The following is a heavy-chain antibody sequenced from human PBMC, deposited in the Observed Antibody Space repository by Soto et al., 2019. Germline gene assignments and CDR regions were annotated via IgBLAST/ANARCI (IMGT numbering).Heavy chain of an antibody. CDR2: TYYRSKWYT. CDR3: ARGIPDLYYYGMDV. D-gene: IGHD2-21*01. J-gene: IGHJ6*02. CDR1: GDSVSRNSGA. V-gene: IGHV6-1*01. Sequence: SQTLSLACAISGDSVSRNSGAWNFIRQSPSRGLEWLGRTYYRSKWYTDYALSVKSRITINPETSKNQFSLQLNSVTPEDTAVYYCARGIPDLYYYGMDVWGQGTTVTVSS.